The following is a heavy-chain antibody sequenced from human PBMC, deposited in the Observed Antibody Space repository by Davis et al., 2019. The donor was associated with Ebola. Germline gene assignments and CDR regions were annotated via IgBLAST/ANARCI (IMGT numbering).Heavy chain of an antibody. CDR3: ARGDDYDSFDY. V-gene: IGHV4-34*01. CDR2: INHSGST. D-gene: IGHD4-17*01. Sequence: PSETLSLTCAVYGGSFSGYYWSWIRQPPGKGLEWIGEINHSGSTNYNPSLKSRVTISVDTSKNQFSLKLSSVTAADTAVYYCARGDDYDSFDYWGQGTLVTVSS. J-gene: IGHJ4*02. CDR1: GGSFSGYY.